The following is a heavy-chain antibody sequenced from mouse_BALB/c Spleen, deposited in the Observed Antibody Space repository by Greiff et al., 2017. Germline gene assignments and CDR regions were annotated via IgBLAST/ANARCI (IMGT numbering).Heavy chain of an antibody. V-gene: IGHV14-3*02. Sequence: VHVKQSGAELVKPGASVKLSCTASGFNIKDTYMHWVKQRPEQGLEWIGRIDPANGNTKYDPKFQGKATITADTSSNTAYLQLSSLTSEDTAVYYCARARYYSDYFDDWGQGTTLTVSS. CDR1: GFNIKDTY. CDR3: ARARYYSDYFDD. D-gene: IGHD1-1*01. CDR2: IDPANGNT. J-gene: IGHJ2*01.